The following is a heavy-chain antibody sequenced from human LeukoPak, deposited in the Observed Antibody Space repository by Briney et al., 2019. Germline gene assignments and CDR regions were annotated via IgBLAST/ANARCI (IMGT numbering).Heavy chain of an antibody. CDR3: AREWWYLDS. D-gene: IGHD2-15*01. CDR1: GFTLSTYD. V-gene: IGHV3-23*01. CDR2: IGGDGGTT. Sequence: GGSLRLSCAASGFTLSTYDMSWVRQAPTKGLEWVSAIGGDGGTTYADSVKGRFTISRDNAKNTLYLQMNSLRAEDTAVYYCAREWWYLDSWGQGTLVTVSS. J-gene: IGHJ4*02.